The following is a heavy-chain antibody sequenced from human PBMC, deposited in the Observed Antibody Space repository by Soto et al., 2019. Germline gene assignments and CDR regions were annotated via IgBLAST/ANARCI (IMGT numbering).Heavy chain of an antibody. Sequence: GASVKVSCKASGYTFTGYYMHWVRQAPGQGLEWMGWINPNSGGTNYAQKFQGWVTMTRDTSISTAYMELSRLRSDDTAVYYCAGDLENRATVTTRHYYYYYMDVWGKGTTVTVSS. CDR3: AGDLENRATVTTRHYYYYYMDV. CDR1: GYTFTGYY. D-gene: IGHD4-4*01. J-gene: IGHJ6*03. V-gene: IGHV1-2*04. CDR2: INPNSGGT.